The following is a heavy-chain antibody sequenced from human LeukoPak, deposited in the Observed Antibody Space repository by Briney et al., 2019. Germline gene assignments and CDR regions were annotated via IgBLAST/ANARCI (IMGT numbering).Heavy chain of an antibody. J-gene: IGHJ4*02. CDR3: AREYSSGWYFRRTFDY. CDR1: GFTFSDYY. V-gene: IGHV3-11*01. Sequence: GGSLRLSCAASGFTFSDYYMSWIRQAPGKGLEWVSYISSSGSTIYYADSVKGRFTISRDNAKNSLYLRMNSLRAEDTAVYYCAREYSSGWYFRRTFDYWGQGTLVTVSS. D-gene: IGHD6-19*01. CDR2: ISSSGSTI.